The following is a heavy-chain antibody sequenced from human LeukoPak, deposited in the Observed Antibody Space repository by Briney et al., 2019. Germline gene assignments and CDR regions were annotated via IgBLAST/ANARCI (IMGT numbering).Heavy chain of an antibody. CDR1: GFIFGSYW. Sequence: GGSLRLSCAGSGFIFGSYWMNWVRQAPGKGLEWVAHIKGDGSETYYVDSVKGRFTISRDNAKNSLSLQMNSLRAEGTAMYYCARIGSTGYYPFYYYYMDVWGKGTTVTVSS. D-gene: IGHD3-9*01. V-gene: IGHV3-7*03. CDR2: IKGDGSET. J-gene: IGHJ6*03. CDR3: ARIGSTGYYPFYYYYMDV.